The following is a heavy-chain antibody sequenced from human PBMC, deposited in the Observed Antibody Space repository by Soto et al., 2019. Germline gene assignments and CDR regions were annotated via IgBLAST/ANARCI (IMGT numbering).Heavy chain of an antibody. CDR2: ISYDGSNK. J-gene: IGHJ6*03. CDR1: GFTFSSYG. D-gene: IGHD6-19*01. CDR3: ATTPLAVAGEYYYYYYYMDV. Sequence: QVQLVESGGGVVQPGRSLRLSCAASGFTFSSYGMHWVRQAPGKGLEWVAVISYDGSNKYYADSVKGRFTISRDNSKNTLYLQMNSLRAEATAVYYCATTPLAVAGEYYYYYYYMDVWGKGTTVTVSS. V-gene: IGHV3-30*03.